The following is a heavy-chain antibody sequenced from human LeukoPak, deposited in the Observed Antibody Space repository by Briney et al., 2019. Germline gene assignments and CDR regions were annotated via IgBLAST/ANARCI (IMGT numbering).Heavy chain of an antibody. V-gene: IGHV7-4-1*01. J-gene: IGHJ4*02. D-gene: IGHD1-26*01. CDR3: AREWELLVDY. CDR2: INTTTGNP. CDR1: GYSFTNYA. Sequence: ASVKVSCKASGYSFTNYAINWVRQAPGQGLEWMGWINTTTGNPTYAQGFTGRFVFSVDTSVSTAYLQIDSLRAEDSAVYYCAREWELLVDYWGQGTLVTVSS.